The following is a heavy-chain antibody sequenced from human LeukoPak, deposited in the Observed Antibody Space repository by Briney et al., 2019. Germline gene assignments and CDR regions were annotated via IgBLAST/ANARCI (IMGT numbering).Heavy chain of an antibody. V-gene: IGHV3-30-3*01. CDR3: AKGPSDAFDI. Sequence: SGRSLRLSCAASGFTFSSYAMHWVRQAPGKGLEWVAVISYDGSNKYYADSVKGRFTISRDNSKNTLYLQMNSLRAEDTAVYYCAKGPSDAFDIWGQGTMVTVSS. J-gene: IGHJ3*02. CDR1: GFTFSSYA. CDR2: ISYDGSNK.